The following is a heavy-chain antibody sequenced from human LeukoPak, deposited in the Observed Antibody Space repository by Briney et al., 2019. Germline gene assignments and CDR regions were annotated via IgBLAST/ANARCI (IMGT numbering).Heavy chain of an antibody. CDR1: GFSVSNYY. Sequence: GGSLRLSCAASGFSVSNYYMSWVRQLPGKGLEWVSVMYTGGGRYYGDSVKGRFTISRDNSKNTVLLQMNSLRVEDTALYYCTRGQSYCGADCYSDWGQGTLVTVSS. D-gene: IGHD2-21*02. CDR2: MYTGGGR. J-gene: IGHJ4*02. CDR3: TRGQSYCGADCYSD. V-gene: IGHV3-66*01.